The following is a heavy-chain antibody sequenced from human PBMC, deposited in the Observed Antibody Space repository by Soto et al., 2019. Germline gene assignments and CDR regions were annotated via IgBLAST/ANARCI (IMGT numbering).Heavy chain of an antibody. V-gene: IGHV4-34*01. J-gene: IGHJ4*02. D-gene: IGHD4-17*01. CDR1: GGSFSGYH. CDR2: VTHRGSP. Sequence: SLTCAVYGGSFSGYHWTWIRQPPGRGLEWIGEVTHRGSPNYNTSLKSRVTISIDTSKNQFSLNLRSVTAADTAVYYCARIPGSDYSDPHDFWGQGTLVTVSS. CDR3: ARIPGSDYSDPHDF.